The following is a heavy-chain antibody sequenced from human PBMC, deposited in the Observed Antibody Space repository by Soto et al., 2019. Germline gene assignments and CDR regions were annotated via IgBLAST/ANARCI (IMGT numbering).Heavy chain of an antibody. CDR2: ISGNGGNK. V-gene: IGHV3-23*04. CDR1: GFTFSYEA. J-gene: IGHJ5*02. CDR3: AKAFSYYDSSGVKGLDP. Sequence: EVQLVESGGNLVQPGGSLTLSCAASGFTFSYEAMSWVRQAPGKGLEWVSSISGNGGNKYYADSVKGRFTISRDNSKNTLFLQMNSLKSEDTAVYYCAKAFSYYDSSGVKGLDPWGQGTLVTVSS. D-gene: IGHD3-22*01.